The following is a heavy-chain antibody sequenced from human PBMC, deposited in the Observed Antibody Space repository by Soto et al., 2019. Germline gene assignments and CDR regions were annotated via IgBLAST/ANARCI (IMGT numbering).Heavy chain of an antibody. J-gene: IGHJ4*02. CDR1: AWILSRGGYL. Sequence: SQDLCPPCTVSAWILSRGGYLWIRVRPKPREGLEWIWYIYSSGSTYYNPALKSRVTISVETSKNQFSLKLSSVTAADTAVYYCASVQSLSIAAAGTLDYWGPATLVTVS. CDR3: ASVQSLSIAAAGTLDY. V-gene: IGHV4-31*03. CDR2: IYSSGST. D-gene: IGHD6-13*01.